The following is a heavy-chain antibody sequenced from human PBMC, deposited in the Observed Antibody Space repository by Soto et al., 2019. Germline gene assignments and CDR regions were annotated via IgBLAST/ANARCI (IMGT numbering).Heavy chain of an antibody. CDR2: IDPNSGNI. CDR1: GDTFTTYD. Sequence: ASVKVSCKASGDTFTTYDINWVRQATGHGLEWMGWIDPNSGNIGYAQRFQGRVTMTRDTAIRTAYMEVSSLRSDDTAVYYCARGRASGSYYLLDYWGQGTLVTVSS. V-gene: IGHV1-8*01. J-gene: IGHJ4*02. CDR3: ARGRASGSYYLLDY. D-gene: IGHD3-10*01.